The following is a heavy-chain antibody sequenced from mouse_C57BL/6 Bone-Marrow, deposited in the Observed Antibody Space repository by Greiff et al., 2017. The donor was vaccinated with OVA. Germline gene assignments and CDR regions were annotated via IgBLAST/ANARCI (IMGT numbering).Heavy chain of an antibody. J-gene: IGHJ2*01. CDR2: INPNNGGT. CDR1: GYTFTDYN. CDR3: ARGVSTVVATDYFDY. Sequence: VQLKESGPELVKPGASVKIPCKASGYTFTDYNMDWVKQSHGKSLEWIGDINPNNGGTIYNQKFKGKATLTVDKSSSTAYMELRSLTSEDTAVYYCARGVSTVVATDYFDYWGQGTTLTVSS. D-gene: IGHD1-1*01. V-gene: IGHV1-18*01.